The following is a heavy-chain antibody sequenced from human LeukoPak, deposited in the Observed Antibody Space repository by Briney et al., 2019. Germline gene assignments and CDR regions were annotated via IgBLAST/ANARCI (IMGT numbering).Heavy chain of an antibody. J-gene: IGHJ6*03. D-gene: IGHD2-21*01. V-gene: IGHV4-34*01. CDR2: ISHSGST. Sequence: SETLSLTCAVYGGSFSGYYWSWIRQPPGKGLEWIGEISHSGSTNYNPSLKSRVTISVDTSKNQFSLKLSSVTAADTAVYYCARVWTYSFYYYYMDVWGRGTTVTVSS. CDR3: ARVWTYSFYYYYMDV. CDR1: GGSFSGYY.